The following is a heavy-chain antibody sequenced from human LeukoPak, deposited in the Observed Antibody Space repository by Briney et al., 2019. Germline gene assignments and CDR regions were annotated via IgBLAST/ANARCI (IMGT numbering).Heavy chain of an antibody. CDR1: GGSISSGSYY. J-gene: IGHJ2*01. V-gene: IGHV4-61*02. Sequence: SETLSLTCTVSGGSISSGSYYWSWIRQPAGKGLEWIGRIYTSGSTNYNPSLKSRVTISVDTSKNQFSLKLSSVTAADTAVYYCARAEPYWYFDLWGRGTLVTVSS. D-gene: IGHD1-14*01. CDR3: ARAEPYWYFDL. CDR2: IYTSGST.